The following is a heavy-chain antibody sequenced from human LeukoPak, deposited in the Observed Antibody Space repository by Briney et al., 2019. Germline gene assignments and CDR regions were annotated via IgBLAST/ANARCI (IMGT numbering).Heavy chain of an antibody. CDR2: IYYSSST. CDR3: ARIVRGVISPDDAFDI. Sequence: SETLSLTCTVSGGSISSYYWSWIRQPPGKGLEWIGYIYYSSSTNYNPSLKSRVTFLVDTSKSQRYLKLGSVTAADTAVYYCARIVRGVISPDDAFDIWGQGTMVTVSS. D-gene: IGHD3-10*01. V-gene: IGHV4-59*01. CDR1: GGSISSYY. J-gene: IGHJ3*02.